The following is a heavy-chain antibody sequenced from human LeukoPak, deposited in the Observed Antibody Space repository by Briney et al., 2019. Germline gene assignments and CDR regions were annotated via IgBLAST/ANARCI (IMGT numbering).Heavy chain of an antibody. V-gene: IGHV3-20*04. CDR2: INWNGGST. CDR3: ARARGYSSSSDYYYYMDV. D-gene: IGHD6-6*01. Sequence: GTGGSLRLSCAASAFTFDDYGMSWVRQAPGKGLEWVSGINWNGGSTGYADSVKGRFTISRDNAKNSLYLQMNSLRAEDTALYYCARARGYSSSSDYYYYMDVWGKGTTVTVSS. J-gene: IGHJ6*03. CDR1: AFTFDDYG.